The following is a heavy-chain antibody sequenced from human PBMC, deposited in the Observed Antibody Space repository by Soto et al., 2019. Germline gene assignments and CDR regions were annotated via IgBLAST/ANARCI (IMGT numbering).Heavy chain of an antibody. Sequence: SETLSLTCTVSGDSVSSYYWTWIRQPPGKGLECIGYIYYSGITNYNPSLKSRVTISVDTSKNQFSLKLSSVTAADTAVYYCARDRGYSAFDMWGQGTMVTVSS. CDR2: IYYSGIT. CDR1: GDSVSSYY. D-gene: IGHD3-10*01. CDR3: ARDRGYSAFDM. J-gene: IGHJ3*02. V-gene: IGHV4-59*02.